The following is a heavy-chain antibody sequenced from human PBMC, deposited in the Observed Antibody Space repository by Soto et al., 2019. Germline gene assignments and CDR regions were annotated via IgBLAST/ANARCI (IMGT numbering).Heavy chain of an antibody. CDR1: GFTFSDYY. CDR3: VRDFLSGDY. Sequence: QVQLVESGGGLVKPGGSLRLSCAASGFTFSDYYMSWIRQAPGKGLEWISYISGTSSNTKYADSVKGRFPISRDNARTSLYLQMNSLSAEDTAVYYCVRDFLSGDYWGQGSLVTVSS. D-gene: IGHD7-27*01. V-gene: IGHV3-11*05. CDR2: ISGTSSNT. J-gene: IGHJ4*02.